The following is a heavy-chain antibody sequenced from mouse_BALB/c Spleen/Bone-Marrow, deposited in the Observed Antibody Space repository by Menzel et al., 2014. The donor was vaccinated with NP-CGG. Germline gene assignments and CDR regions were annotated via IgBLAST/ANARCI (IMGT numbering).Heavy chain of an antibody. J-gene: IGHJ2*01. Sequence: DVQLVESGEGLVKPGGSLKLSCAASGFTFSYYGMSWVRQSPEKRLEWVAEISSGGSYTYYPDTVTGRFTISRDNAKNTLYLEMSSLRSEDTAMYYCARDSSGYFDYWGQGTTLTVSS. V-gene: IGHV5-9-4*01. CDR1: GFTFSYYG. CDR3: ARDSSGYFDY. D-gene: IGHD3-1*01. CDR2: ISSGGSYT.